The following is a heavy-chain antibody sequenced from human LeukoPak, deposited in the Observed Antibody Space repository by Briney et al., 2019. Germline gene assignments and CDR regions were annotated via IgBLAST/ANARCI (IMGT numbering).Heavy chain of an antibody. CDR2: ISYDGSNK. CDR3: AGITIFGVVIIRKHFDY. CDR1: GFTFSSYA. J-gene: IGHJ4*02. D-gene: IGHD3-3*01. Sequence: QPGGSLRLSCAASGFTFSSYAMHWVRQAPGKGLEWVAVISYDGSNKYYADSVKGRFTISRDNSKNTLYLQMNSLRAEDTAVYYCAGITIFGVVIIRKHFDYWGQGTLVTVSS. V-gene: IGHV3-30-3*01.